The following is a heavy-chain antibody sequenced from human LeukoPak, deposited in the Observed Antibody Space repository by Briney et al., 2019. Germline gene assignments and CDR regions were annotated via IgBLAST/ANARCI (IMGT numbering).Heavy chain of an antibody. V-gene: IGHV4-4*07. CDR2: IYTSGST. Sequence: SETLSLTCTVSGGSISSYYWSWLRQPAGKGLEWIGRIYTSGSTNYNPSLKSRVTMSVDTSKNQFSLKLSSVTAADTAVYYCARDPLYGDYFDYWGQGTLVTVSS. J-gene: IGHJ4*02. CDR3: ARDPLYGDYFDY. CDR1: GGSISSYY. D-gene: IGHD4-17*01.